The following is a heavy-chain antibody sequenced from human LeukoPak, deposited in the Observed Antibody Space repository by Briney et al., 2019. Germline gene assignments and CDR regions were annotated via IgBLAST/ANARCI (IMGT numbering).Heavy chain of an antibody. D-gene: IGHD3-10*01. V-gene: IGHV3-48*04. CDR1: GFTFSSYS. CDR3: ARGPGYGSGSYYNEYWYFDL. J-gene: IGHJ2*01. Sequence: GGSLRLSCAASGFTFSSYSMNWVRQAPGKGLEWVSYISSSSSTIYYADSVKGRFTISRDNAKNSLYLQMNSLRAEDTAVYYCARGPGYGSGSYYNEYWYFDLWGRGTLVTVSS. CDR2: ISSSSSTI.